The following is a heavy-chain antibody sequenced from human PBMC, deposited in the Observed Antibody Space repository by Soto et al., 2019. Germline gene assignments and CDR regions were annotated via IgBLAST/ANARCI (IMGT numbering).Heavy chain of an antibody. Sequence: EASVKVSCKASGYTFTSYGISWVRQAPRQGLEWMGWISAYNGNTNYAQKLQGRVTMTTDTSTSTAYMELRSLRSDDTAVYYCARAVVVGCSSTSCYTGIVDYWGQGTLVTVSS. J-gene: IGHJ4*02. D-gene: IGHD2-2*02. CDR3: ARAVVVGCSSTSCYTGIVDY. V-gene: IGHV1-18*04. CDR1: GYTFTSYG. CDR2: ISAYNGNT.